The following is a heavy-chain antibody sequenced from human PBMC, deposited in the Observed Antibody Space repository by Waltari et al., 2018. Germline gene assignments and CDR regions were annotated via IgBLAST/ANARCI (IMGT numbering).Heavy chain of an antibody. D-gene: IGHD3-9*01. CDR3: AKRWAIYYFEY. J-gene: IGHJ4*02. CDR1: GFTFKNFA. V-gene: IGHV3-23*04. Sequence: EVQLVESGGGLVQPGGSLRLSCAASGFTFKNFAMSWVRQAPGKGLEGVSTITESGDTFYADSGKGRFATSRDNYKNTLSLQMNSLRAEDTAVYYCAKRWAIYYFEYWGQGNLVTVSS. CDR2: ITESGDT.